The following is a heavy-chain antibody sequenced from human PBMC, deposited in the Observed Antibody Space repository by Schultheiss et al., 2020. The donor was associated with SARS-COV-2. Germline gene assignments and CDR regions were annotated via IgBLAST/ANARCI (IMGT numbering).Heavy chain of an antibody. J-gene: IGHJ3*01. V-gene: IGHV3-30*03. CDR1: GFTFNVYG. D-gene: IGHD3-22*01. CDR2: ISYDGSEK. CDR3: AREKSYYDSSGFYLIDVFDV. Sequence: GESLKISCAASGFTFNVYGMHWVRQAPGKGLEWVAVISYDGSEKKYADSVKGRFTISRDNSKNTLSLQMNSLTAEDTAVYYCAREKSYYDSSGFYLIDVFDVWGQGTMVTVSS.